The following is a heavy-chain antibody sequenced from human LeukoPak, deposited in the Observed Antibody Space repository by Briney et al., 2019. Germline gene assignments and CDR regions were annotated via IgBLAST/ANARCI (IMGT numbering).Heavy chain of an antibody. V-gene: IGHV3-53*01. J-gene: IGHJ3*02. CDR3: ASSTGGGYDDAFDI. CDR2: IYSGGST. Sequence: GGSLRLSCAASGFTVSSNYMSWVRQAPGKGLERVSVIYSGGSTYYADSVKGRFTISRDNSKNTLYLQMNSLRAEDTAVYYCASSTGGGYDDAFDIWGQGTMVTVSS. D-gene: IGHD5-12*01. CDR1: GFTVSSNY.